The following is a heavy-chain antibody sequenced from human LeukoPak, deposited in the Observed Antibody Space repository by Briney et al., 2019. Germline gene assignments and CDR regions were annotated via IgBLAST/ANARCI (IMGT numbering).Heavy chain of an antibody. J-gene: IGHJ4*02. CDR2: ISSSGSTI. D-gene: IGHD3-9*01. CDR1: GFSFSSYE. V-gene: IGHV3-48*03. Sequence: PGGSLRLSCAASGFSFSSYEMNWVRQAPGKGLEWVSSISSSGSTIYYADSVKGRFTISRDNAKNSLFLLMTSLRVEDTAVYYCAKAGFDFSFDYWGQGTLVTVSS. CDR3: AKAGFDFSFDY.